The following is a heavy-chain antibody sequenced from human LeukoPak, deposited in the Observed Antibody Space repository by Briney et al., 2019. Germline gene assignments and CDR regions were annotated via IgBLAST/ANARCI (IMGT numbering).Heavy chain of an antibody. CDR3: ARGWVETSSWEEYFDY. V-gene: IGHV1-69*13. J-gene: IGHJ4*02. CDR2: IIPIFGTA. Sequence: GASVKVSCKASGGTFSSYAISWVRQARGQGLEWMGGIIPIFGTASYAQKFQGRVTITADESTSTAYMALSSLRSEDTAVYYCARGWVETSSWEEYFDYWGQGTLVTVSS. D-gene: IGHD6-13*01. CDR1: GGTFSSYA.